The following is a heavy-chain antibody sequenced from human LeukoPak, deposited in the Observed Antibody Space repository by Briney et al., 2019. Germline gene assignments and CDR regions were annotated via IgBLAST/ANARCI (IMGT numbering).Heavy chain of an antibody. CDR1: GGAFSCYA. CDR3: ARPFYSGSSPDAFDI. D-gene: IGHD1-26*01. Sequence: SVTVSRKASGGAFSCYAIRWLRQPPGQGLEWMGVIIPIFGTANDAQKFQGRVTITADESTSTAYMELSSLRSEDTAVYYCARPFYSGSSPDAFDIWGQGTMVTVSS. CDR2: IIPIFGTA. J-gene: IGHJ3*02. V-gene: IGHV1-69*13.